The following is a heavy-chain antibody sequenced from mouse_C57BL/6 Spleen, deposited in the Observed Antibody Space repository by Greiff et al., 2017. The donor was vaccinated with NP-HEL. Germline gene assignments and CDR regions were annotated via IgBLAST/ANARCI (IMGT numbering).Heavy chain of an antibody. CDR2: ISSGGSYT. CDR3: ARRQIYDGYYSYAMDY. J-gene: IGHJ4*01. V-gene: IGHV5-6*01. D-gene: IGHD2-3*01. Sequence: EVQRVESGGDLVKPGGSLKLSCAASGFTFSSYGMSWVRQTPDKRLEWVATISSGGSYTYYPDSVKGRFTISRDNAKNTLYLQRSSLKSEDTAMYYCARRQIYDGYYSYAMDYWGQGTSVTVSS. CDR1: GFTFSSYG.